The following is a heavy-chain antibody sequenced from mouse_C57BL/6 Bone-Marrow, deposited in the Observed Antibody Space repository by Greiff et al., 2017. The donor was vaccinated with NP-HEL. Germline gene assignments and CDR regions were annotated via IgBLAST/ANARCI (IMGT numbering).Heavy chain of an antibody. CDR1: GYTFTDYE. CDR2: IDPETGGT. J-gene: IGHJ3*01. D-gene: IGHD3-3*01. V-gene: IGHV1-15*01. Sequence: QVQLQQSGAELVRPGASVTLSCKASGYTFTDYEMHWVKQTPVHGLEWIGAIDPETGGTAYNQKFKGKAILTADKSSSTAYMELRSLTSEDSDVYYCTGGRPFAYWGQGTLVTVSA. CDR3: TGGRPFAY.